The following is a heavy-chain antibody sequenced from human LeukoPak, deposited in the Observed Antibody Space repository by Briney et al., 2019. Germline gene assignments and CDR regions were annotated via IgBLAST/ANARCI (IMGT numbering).Heavy chain of an antibody. V-gene: IGHV3-21*04. CDR1: GFTFSSYS. CDR2: ISSSSSYI. CDR3: AKLNTAYYDFWSGYYGPPYYFDY. J-gene: IGHJ4*02. D-gene: IGHD3-3*01. Sequence: IPGGSLRLSCAASGFTFSSYSMNWVRQAPGKGLEWVSSISSSSSYIYYADSVKGRFTISRDNAKNSLYLQMNSLRAEDTAVYYCAKLNTAYYDFWSGYYGPPYYFDYWGQGTLVTVSS.